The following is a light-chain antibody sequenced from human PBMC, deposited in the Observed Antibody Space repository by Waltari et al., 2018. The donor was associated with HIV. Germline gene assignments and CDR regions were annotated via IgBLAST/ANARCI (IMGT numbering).Light chain of an antibody. CDR3: SSYAGTNRL. CDR2: DDN. V-gene: IGLV2-8*01. CDR1: SSDVGGYKY. J-gene: IGLJ2*01. Sequence: QSALTQPPSASGSPGPPVTIPCNGNSSDVGGYKYGSWYQHHPGKAPKLLIYDDNKRPSGVPDRFSGSKSGNTASLTVSGLQADDEADYYCSSYAGTNRLFGGGTKLTVL.